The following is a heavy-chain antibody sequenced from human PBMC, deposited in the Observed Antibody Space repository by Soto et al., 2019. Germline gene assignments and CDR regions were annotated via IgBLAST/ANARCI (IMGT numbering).Heavy chain of an antibody. D-gene: IGHD6-13*01. CDR2: IAYSGTT. V-gene: IGHV4-39*01. Sequence: SETLSLTCLVSGGSISTSSYYWGWVRQPPGKGLEWIGSIAYSGTTSYNPSLQSRVTISVDSSKNQFSLKLNSVTAADTAVYFCARQPRISSPWYPLNPWGQGTLVTVSS. CDR1: GGSISTSSYY. CDR3: ARQPRISSPWYPLNP. J-gene: IGHJ5*02.